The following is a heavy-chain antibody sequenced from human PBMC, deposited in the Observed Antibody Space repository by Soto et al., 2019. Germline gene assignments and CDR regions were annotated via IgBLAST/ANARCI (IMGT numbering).Heavy chain of an antibody. D-gene: IGHD6-19*01. J-gene: IGHJ4*02. CDR3: TRALLQDWLGTFDY. CDR2: INAGNGNT. CDR1: GYTFTSYA. Sequence: GASVKVSCKASGYTFTSYAMHWVRQAPGQRLEWMGWINAGNGNTKYSQKFQGRVTITRDTSASTAYMELSSLRSEDTAVYYCTRALLQDWLGTFDYWGQGTLVTVSS. V-gene: IGHV1-3*01.